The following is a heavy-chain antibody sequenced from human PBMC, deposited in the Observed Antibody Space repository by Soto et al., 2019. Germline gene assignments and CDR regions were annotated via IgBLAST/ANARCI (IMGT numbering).Heavy chain of an antibody. CDR2: IIPIFGTA. CDR1: GGTFSSYA. CDR3: ARVIRAKDPERYYYYGMDV. V-gene: IGHV1-69*13. D-gene: IGHD1-1*01. J-gene: IGHJ6*02. Sequence: ASVKVSCKASGGTFSSYAISWVRQAPGQGLEWMGGIIPIFGTANYAQKFQGRVTITADESTSTAYMELSSLRSEDTDVYYCARVIRAKDPERYYYYGMDVWGQGTTVTVSS.